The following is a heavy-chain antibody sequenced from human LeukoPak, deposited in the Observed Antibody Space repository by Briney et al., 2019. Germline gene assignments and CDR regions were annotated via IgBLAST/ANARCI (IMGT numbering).Heavy chain of an antibody. D-gene: IGHD5-18*01. CDR3: ARGGRGYSYAFEY. Sequence: GGSLRPSCAASGFTFSNYWMHWVRQAPGKGLVWVSRINSDGSSTTYADSVKGRFTISRDNGQNTLYLQMNSLRAEDTAVYYCARGGRGYSYAFEYWGQRTLVSVSS. V-gene: IGHV3-74*01. J-gene: IGHJ4*02. CDR1: GFTFSNYW. CDR2: INSDGSST.